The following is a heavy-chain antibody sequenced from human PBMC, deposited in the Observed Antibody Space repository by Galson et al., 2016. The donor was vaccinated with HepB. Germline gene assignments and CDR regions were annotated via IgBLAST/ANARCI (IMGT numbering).Heavy chain of an antibody. CDR3: ARLQQLPRKDNYYYYAMDV. CDR1: GGSLSTYY. Sequence: SETLSLTCTVSGGSLSTYYWSWIRQPPGKGLEWIGYVYYSGNTNYNPSLKSPITISLDTSKNQFSLKLSSVTAADTAVYYCARLQQLPRKDNYYYYAMDVWGQGTTVTVSS. D-gene: IGHD6-13*01. CDR2: VYYSGNT. J-gene: IGHJ6*02. V-gene: IGHV4-59*01.